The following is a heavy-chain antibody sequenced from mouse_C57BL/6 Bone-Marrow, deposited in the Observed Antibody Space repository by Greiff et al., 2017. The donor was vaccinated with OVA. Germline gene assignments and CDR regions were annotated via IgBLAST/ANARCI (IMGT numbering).Heavy chain of an antibody. J-gene: IGHJ2*01. CDR1: GYTFTSYW. Sequence: VQLQQSGAELVKPGASVKLSCKASGYTFTSYWMHWVKQRPGQGLEWIGMIHPNSGSTNYNEKFKSKATLTVDKSSSTAYMQLSSLTSEDSAVYYCARPSFITTVVDFDYWGQGTTLTVSS. V-gene: IGHV1-64*01. CDR2: IHPNSGST. CDR3: ARPSFITTVVDFDY. D-gene: IGHD1-1*01.